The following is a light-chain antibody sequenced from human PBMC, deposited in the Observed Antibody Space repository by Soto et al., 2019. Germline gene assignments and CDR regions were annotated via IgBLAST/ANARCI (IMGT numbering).Light chain of an antibody. CDR2: WAS. CDR1: QSVLSSSNNKNY. V-gene: IGKV4-1*01. J-gene: IGKJ5*01. CDR3: QQYYSAPIT. Sequence: DIVMTQSPDSLAVSLGERATINCKPSQSVLSSSNNKNYLAWFQQKSGQPPRLLIPWASTRESGVPDRFSGGGSGTDFTLTISSLQAEDVAIYYCQQYYSAPITFGQGTRLEIK.